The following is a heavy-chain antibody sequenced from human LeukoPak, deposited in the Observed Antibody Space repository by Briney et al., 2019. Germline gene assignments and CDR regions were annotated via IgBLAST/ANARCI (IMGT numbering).Heavy chain of an antibody. Sequence: ASVKVSCMASRYTFTSYGISWVRQAPGQGLEWMGWISAYNGNTNYAQMLQGRVTMTTDTSTSTAYMELRSLRSDDTAVYYCAREYWNPQGFDYWGQGTLVTVSS. CDR1: RYTFTSYG. D-gene: IGHD1-1*01. J-gene: IGHJ4*02. V-gene: IGHV1-18*01. CDR3: AREYWNPQGFDY. CDR2: ISAYNGNT.